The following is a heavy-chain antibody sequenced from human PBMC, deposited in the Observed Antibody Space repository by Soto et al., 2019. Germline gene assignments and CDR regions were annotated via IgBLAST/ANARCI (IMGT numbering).Heavy chain of an antibody. V-gene: IGHV4-34*01. CDR2: INHSGST. J-gene: IGHJ5*02. CDR1: GGSFSGYY. D-gene: IGHD3-9*01. Sequence: SETLSLTCAVYGGSFSGYYWSWIRQPPGKGLEWIGEINHSGSTNYDTSLKSRFTISVDTSKNPFSLKLSSVTAADTAVYYCARCGDILTGYYPNWFDPWGQGTLVTVSS. CDR3: ARCGDILTGYYPNWFDP.